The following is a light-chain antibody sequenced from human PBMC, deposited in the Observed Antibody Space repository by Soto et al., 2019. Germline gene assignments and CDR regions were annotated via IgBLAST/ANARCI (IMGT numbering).Light chain of an antibody. CDR2: AAS. Sequence: AIRMTQSPSSLSASTGDRVTITCRASQGISSYLAWYQQKPGKAPKLLIYAASTLQSGVPSRFSGSGSGTDFTLTISRLEPEDFAIYFCQVRTDWPPFKYTFGQGTKLEVK. CDR1: QGISSY. V-gene: IGKV1-8*01. CDR3: QVRTDWPPFKYT. J-gene: IGKJ2*01.